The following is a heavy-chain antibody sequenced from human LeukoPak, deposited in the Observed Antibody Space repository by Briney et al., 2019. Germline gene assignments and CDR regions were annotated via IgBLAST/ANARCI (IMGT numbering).Heavy chain of an antibody. CDR3: ARHFTPGYSGSNFSPNDDAFDI. J-gene: IGHJ3*02. CDR2: IYYSGST. CDR1: GGSISSSNYY. V-gene: IGHV4-39*01. Sequence: SETLSLTCTVSGGSISSSNYYWGWIRQPPEKGLEWIGSIYYSGSTNYNPSLKSRVTISVDTSKNQFSLKLSSVTAADTAVYYCARHFTPGYSGSNFSPNDDAFDIWGQGTMVTVSS. D-gene: IGHD1-26*01.